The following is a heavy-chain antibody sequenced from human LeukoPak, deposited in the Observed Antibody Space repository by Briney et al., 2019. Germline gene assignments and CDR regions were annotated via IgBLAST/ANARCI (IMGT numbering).Heavy chain of an antibody. J-gene: IGHJ4*02. Sequence: SETLSLTCTVAGDSISSSSYYWGWIRQPPGKGLGWIGSIYYSGTTYYNPSLKTRVIISVDTSKTQFSLKLSSVTAADTAVYYCARHTDSGSYLGYFDFWGQGTLVTVSS. CDR1: GDSISSSSYY. V-gene: IGHV4-39*01. D-gene: IGHD1-26*01. CDR3: ARHTDSGSYLGYFDF. CDR2: IYYSGTT.